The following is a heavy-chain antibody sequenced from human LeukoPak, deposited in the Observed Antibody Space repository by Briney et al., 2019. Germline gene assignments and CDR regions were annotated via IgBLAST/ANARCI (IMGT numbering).Heavy chain of an antibody. CDR1: GGSISSSYSY. CDR2: IYYSGST. Sequence: SETLSLTCTVSGGSISSSYSYWGWIRQPPGKGLEWIGNIYYSGSTYYNPSLKSRVTISVDTSKNHFSLKLNSVTAADTAIYYCARELLGAFDIWGQGTMVTVSS. D-gene: IGHD3-10*01. CDR3: ARELLGAFDI. V-gene: IGHV4-39*07. J-gene: IGHJ3*02.